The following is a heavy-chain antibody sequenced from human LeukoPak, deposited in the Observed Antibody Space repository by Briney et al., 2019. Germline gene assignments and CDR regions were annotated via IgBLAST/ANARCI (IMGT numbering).Heavy chain of an antibody. D-gene: IGHD2-15*01. Sequence: PGASVKVSCKASGYTFTSYGISWVRQAPGQGLEGMGWISAYNGNTNYAQKLQGRVTMTTDTSTSTAYMELRSLRSDDTAVYYCARLGYCSGGSCKKEYYYYYGMDVWGQGTTVTVSS. CDR2: ISAYNGNT. CDR1: GYTFTSYG. J-gene: IGHJ6*02. V-gene: IGHV1-18*01. CDR3: ARLGYCSGGSCKKEYYYYYGMDV.